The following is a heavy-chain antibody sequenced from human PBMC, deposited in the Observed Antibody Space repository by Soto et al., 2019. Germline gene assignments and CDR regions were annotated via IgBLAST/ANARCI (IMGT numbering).Heavy chain of an antibody. J-gene: IGHJ6*02. CDR2: ISSSSSTI. Sequence: EVQLVDSGGGLVQPGGSLRLSCEACGFTLSSYSMNWARQAPGQGLEWVSYISSSSSTIYYADSVKGRFTISRDNAKNSLYLQMNSLRDEDTAVYYCARDNPRSSGWDVWGQGTTVTVSS. CDR1: GFTLSSYS. CDR3: ARDNPRSSGWDV. V-gene: IGHV3-48*02.